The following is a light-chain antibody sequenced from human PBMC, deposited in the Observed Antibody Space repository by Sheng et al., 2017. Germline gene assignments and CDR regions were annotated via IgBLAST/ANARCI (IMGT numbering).Light chain of an antibody. CDR2: VAS. J-gene: IGKJ1*01. V-gene: IGKV1-NL1*01. CDR3: QQFYSTPPT. CDR1: QGISNS. Sequence: DIQMTQSPSSLSASVGDRVTITCRASQGISNSLAWYQQRPGKAPKLLLSVASRLESGVPSRFSGSGSGTDYTLTISSLQPEDFATYYCQQFYSTPPTFGQGTKLEIK.